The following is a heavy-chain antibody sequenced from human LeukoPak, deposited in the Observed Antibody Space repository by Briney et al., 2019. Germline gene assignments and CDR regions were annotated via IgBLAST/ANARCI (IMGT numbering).Heavy chain of an antibody. Sequence: GGSLRLSCAASGFTFSSYGMHWVRQAPGKGLEWVAFIRYDGSNKYYADSVKGRFTISRDNSKNTLYLQMNSLRAEDTAVCYCAKDPADGSGSYYLDYWGQGTLVTVSS. CDR1: GFTFSSYG. V-gene: IGHV3-30*02. J-gene: IGHJ4*02. CDR3: AKDPADGSGSYYLDY. CDR2: IRYDGSNK. D-gene: IGHD3-10*01.